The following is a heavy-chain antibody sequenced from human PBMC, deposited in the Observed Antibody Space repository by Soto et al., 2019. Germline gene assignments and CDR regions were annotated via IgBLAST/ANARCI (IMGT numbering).Heavy chain of an antibody. CDR1: GFSLNTPGVG. CDR2: NYWNDDK. V-gene: IGHV2-5*01. D-gene: IGHD1-26*01. J-gene: IGHJ4*02. CDR3: AHMRGSSNLFDF. Sequence: QITLKESGPPLVKPTQTLTLTCTFSGFSLNTPGVGVGWIRQPPGKALEWLALNYWNDDKRYSPALKSRLTDTKDTSKTQVVLTMTNMDPMDTGTYYCAHMRGSSNLFDFWGQGSQVTVSS.